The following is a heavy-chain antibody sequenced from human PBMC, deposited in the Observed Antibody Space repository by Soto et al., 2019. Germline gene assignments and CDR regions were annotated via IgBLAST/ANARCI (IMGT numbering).Heavy chain of an antibody. D-gene: IGHD4-17*01. V-gene: IGHV4-4*02. CDR3: ATRTYYGDRCMDV. CDR2: IFHSGGT. Sequence: SETLSLTCAVSGGSITITNWWNWVRQPPGKGLEWTGEIFHSGGTNYNPSLKSRVTMSVDKSKNQFSLNLSSVTAADTAMYYCATRTYYGDRCMDVWGQGTTVTVSS. J-gene: IGHJ6*02. CDR1: GGSITITNW.